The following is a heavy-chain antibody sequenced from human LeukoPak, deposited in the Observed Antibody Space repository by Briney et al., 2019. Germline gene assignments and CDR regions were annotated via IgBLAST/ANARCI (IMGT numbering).Heavy chain of an antibody. J-gene: IGHJ4*02. CDR2: ISGSGGST. D-gene: IGHD6-13*01. CDR3: ATGGIAAAGDY. CDR1: GLTFSSYA. V-gene: IGHV3-23*01. Sequence: GGSLRLSCEASGLTFSSYAISWVRQAPGKGLEWVSAISGSGGSTYYADSVKGRFTISRDNSKNTLYLQMNSLRAEDTAVYYCATGGIAAAGDYWGQGTLVTVSS.